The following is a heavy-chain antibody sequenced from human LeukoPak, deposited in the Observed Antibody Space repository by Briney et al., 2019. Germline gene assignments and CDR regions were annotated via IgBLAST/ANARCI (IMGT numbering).Heavy chain of an antibody. D-gene: IGHD1-26*01. CDR1: GFTFSSYG. Sequence: PGGSLRLSCAASGFTFSSYGMHWVRQAPGKGLEWVAVIWFDGNKKYYADSVKGRFTISRDNSKNTLYLQMNSLRAEDTAVYYCARGRAIVGEFDYWGQGTLVTVSS. CDR3: ARGRAIVGEFDY. CDR2: IWFDGNKK. V-gene: IGHV3-33*08. J-gene: IGHJ4*02.